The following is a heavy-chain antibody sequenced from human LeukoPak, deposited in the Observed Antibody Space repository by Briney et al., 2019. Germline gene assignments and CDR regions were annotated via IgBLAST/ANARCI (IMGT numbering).Heavy chain of an antibody. J-gene: IGHJ6*03. Sequence: GGSLRLSCAASGFTFSSYSMNWVRQAPGKGLEWVSSISSSSSYIYYADSVKGRFTISRDNAKNSLYLQMNSLRAEDTAVYYCARDGKDIVVVVAATSIGYYYYMDVWGKGTTVTVSS. D-gene: IGHD2-15*01. CDR1: GFTFSSYS. CDR3: ARDGKDIVVVVAATSIGYYYYMDV. V-gene: IGHV3-21*01. CDR2: ISSSSSYI.